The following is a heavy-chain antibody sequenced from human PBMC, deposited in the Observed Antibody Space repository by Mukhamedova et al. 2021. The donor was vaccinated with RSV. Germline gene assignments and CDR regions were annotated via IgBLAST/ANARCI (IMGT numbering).Heavy chain of an antibody. J-gene: IGHJ4*02. V-gene: IGHV7-4-1*02. Sequence: GRQAPGQGLEWMGWINTNTGNPTYAQGFAGRFVFSLDTSVNTAYLQISSLKAEDTAVYYCAREVMPGGGSFGFWGQGTLVTISS. CDR2: INTNTGNP. CDR3: AREVMPGGGSFGF. D-gene: IGHD4-23*01.